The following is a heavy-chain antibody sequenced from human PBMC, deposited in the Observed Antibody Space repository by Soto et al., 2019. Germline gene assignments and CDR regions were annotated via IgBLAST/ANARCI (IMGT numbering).Heavy chain of an antibody. Sequence: QVHLQESGPGLVKASETLSLTCTVSGGSISSYYWSWIRQPPGKGLEWIGYIYYSGSTNYNPSLKSRVTISVDTSKNQFSLKLSSVTAADTAVYYCARQYSYGSYYFDYWGQGTLVTVSS. CDR3: ARQYSYGSYYFDY. V-gene: IGHV4-59*08. D-gene: IGHD5-18*01. CDR1: GGSISSYY. CDR2: IYYSGST. J-gene: IGHJ4*02.